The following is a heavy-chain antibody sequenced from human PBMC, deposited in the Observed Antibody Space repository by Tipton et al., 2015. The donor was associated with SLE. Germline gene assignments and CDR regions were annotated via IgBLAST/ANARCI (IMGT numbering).Heavy chain of an antibody. J-gene: IGHJ4*02. CDR1: GGSISSHY. CDR2: INHSGIT. Sequence: TLSLTCTVSGGSISSHYWSWIRQPPGKGLEWIGEINHSGITNYNPSLKSRVTISVDTSMNQFSLKLSSVTAADTAVYYCARGYGGNWGQGTLLTVSS. D-gene: IGHD4-23*01. V-gene: IGHV4-34*01. CDR3: ARGYGGN.